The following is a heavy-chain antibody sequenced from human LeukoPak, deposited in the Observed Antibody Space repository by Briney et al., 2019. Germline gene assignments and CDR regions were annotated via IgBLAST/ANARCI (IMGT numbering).Heavy chain of an antibody. CDR2: INPNSGGT. J-gene: IGHJ6*02. Sequence: ASVTVSCKASGYTFTGYYMHWVRQAPGQGLEWMGRINPNSGGTNYAQKFQGRVTMTRDTSINTAYMELSRLRSDDTAVYYCARPLGVIADYYYAMDVWGQGTTLTVSS. CDR1: GYTFTGYY. CDR3: ARPLGVIADYYYAMDV. D-gene: IGHD2/OR15-2a*01. V-gene: IGHV1-2*06.